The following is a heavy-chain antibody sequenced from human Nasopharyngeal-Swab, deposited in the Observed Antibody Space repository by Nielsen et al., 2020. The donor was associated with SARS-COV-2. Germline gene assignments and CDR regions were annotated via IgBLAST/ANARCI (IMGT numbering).Heavy chain of an antibody. J-gene: IGHJ6*02. Sequence: GESLKISCAASGFTFNNYNFNWVRQAPGKGLEWVLSISSSSSYIYYADSVKGRFTISRDNAKNSLYLQMNSLRAEDTAVYYCARDGLDYEFWSAYFMDVWGQGTTVTVSS. CDR1: GFTFNNYN. V-gene: IGHV3-21*01. CDR3: ARDGLDYEFWSAYFMDV. CDR2: ISSSSSYI. D-gene: IGHD3-3*01.